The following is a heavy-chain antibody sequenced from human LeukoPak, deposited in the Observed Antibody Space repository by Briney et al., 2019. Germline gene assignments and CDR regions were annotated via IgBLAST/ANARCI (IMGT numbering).Heavy chain of an antibody. D-gene: IGHD5-24*01. CDR1: GFNYSDHY. V-gene: IGHV3-11*01. J-gene: IGHJ3*01. CDR3: AREHREDDAFDV. CDR2: ISSSGRMI. Sequence: GGSLRLSCAASGFNYSDHYMSWIRQAPGKGLEWLSYISSSGRMIYYADSVAGRFTISRDNAANSLYLQMNSLRVEDTAVYYCAREHREDDAFDVWGQGTAVTVSS.